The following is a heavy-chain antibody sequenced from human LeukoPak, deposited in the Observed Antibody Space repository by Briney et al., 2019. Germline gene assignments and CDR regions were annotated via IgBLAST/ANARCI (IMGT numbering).Heavy chain of an antibody. Sequence: PSETLSLTCTVSGDSISSYYWSWIRQPPGKGLEWIGYIYTSGGTNYIPSLKGRVTISIDTSKNQFSLKLSSGTAADSAVYYCARLTRLSTSPDRYYLDYWGQGTLVTVSS. J-gene: IGHJ4*02. CDR1: GDSISSYY. D-gene: IGHD6-6*01. CDR2: IYTSGGT. CDR3: ARLTRLSTSPDRYYLDY. V-gene: IGHV4-4*09.